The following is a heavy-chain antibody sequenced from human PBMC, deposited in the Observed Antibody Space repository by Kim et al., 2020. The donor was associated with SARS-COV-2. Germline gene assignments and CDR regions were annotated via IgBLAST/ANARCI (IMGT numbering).Heavy chain of an antibody. Sequence: SPSFQGQVTISADKSISTAYLQWSSLKASDTAMYYCARRVGSSGYAAVDYWGQGTLVTVSS. J-gene: IGHJ4*02. D-gene: IGHD5-12*01. CDR3: ARRVGSSGYAAVDY. V-gene: IGHV5-51*01.